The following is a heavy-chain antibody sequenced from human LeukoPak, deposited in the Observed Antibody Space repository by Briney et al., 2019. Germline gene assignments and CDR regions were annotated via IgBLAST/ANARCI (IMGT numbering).Heavy chain of an antibody. D-gene: IGHD5-12*01. CDR1: GFTFSSYS. V-gene: IGHV3-21*01. J-gene: IGHJ4*02. Sequence: PGGSLRLSCAASGFTFSSYSMNWVRQAPGKGLEWVSSIRSSSSYIYYADSVKGRFTISRDNAKNSLYLQMNSLRAEDTAVYYCARIPSGYDFDFEFDYWGQGTLVTVSS. CDR2: IRSSSSYI. CDR3: ARIPSGYDFDFEFDY.